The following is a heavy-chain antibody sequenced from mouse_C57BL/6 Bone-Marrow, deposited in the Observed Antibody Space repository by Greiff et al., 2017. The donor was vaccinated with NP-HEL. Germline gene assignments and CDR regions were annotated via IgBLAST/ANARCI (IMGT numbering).Heavy chain of an antibody. CDR3: ARDYEDWFAY. CDR1: GYTFTDYY. D-gene: IGHD2-4*01. CDR2: INPYNGGT. Sequence: DVQLQESGPVLVKPGASVKMSCKASGYTFTDYYMNWVKQSHGKSLEWIGVINPYNGGTSYNQKFKGKATLTVDKPSSTAYMELNSLTSEDSAVYYCARDYEDWFAYWGQGTLVTVSA. V-gene: IGHV1-19*01. J-gene: IGHJ3*01.